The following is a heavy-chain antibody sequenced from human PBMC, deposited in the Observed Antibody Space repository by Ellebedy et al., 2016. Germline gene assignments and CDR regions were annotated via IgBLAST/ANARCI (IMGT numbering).Heavy chain of an antibody. V-gene: IGHV3-7*03. CDR2: MKEDGSLI. CDR3: ARDAYSGCDY. Sequence: GGSLRLSCAASGFTFSTYWMSWVRQAPGKGLEWVANMKEDGSLIYYADSVKGRFTTSRDNAKNLLYLQMNSLRAEDTAVYYCARDAYSGCDYWGQGTLVTVSS. J-gene: IGHJ4*02. D-gene: IGHD5-12*01. CDR1: GFTFSTYW.